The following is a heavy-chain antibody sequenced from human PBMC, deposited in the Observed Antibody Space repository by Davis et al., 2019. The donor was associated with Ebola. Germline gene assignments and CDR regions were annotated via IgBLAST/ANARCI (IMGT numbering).Heavy chain of an antibody. Sequence: SETLSLTCTVSGYSISSAYYCGWLRQPPGQGGEWTGSSYHSGSTYYNPSLKSRVTISVDTSKNQFSLKLSSVTAADTAVYYCARVATEIHDAFDIWGQGTMVTVSS. CDR2: SYHSGST. D-gene: IGHD5-12*01. J-gene: IGHJ3*02. V-gene: IGHV4-38-2*02. CDR3: ARVATEIHDAFDI. CDR1: GYSISSAYY.